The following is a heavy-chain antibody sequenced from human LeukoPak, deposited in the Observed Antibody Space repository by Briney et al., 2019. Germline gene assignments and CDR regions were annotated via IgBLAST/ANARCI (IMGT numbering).Heavy chain of an antibody. CDR3: ARDHQSAVGYYYYGVDV. CDR2: ISSSGSTI. Sequence: GGSLRLSCAASGFTFSDYYMSWIRQAPGKGLEWVSYISSSGSTIYYADSVKGRFTISRDNAKNSLYLQMNSLRAEDTAVYYCARDHQSAVGYYYYGVDVWGQGTTVTVSS. V-gene: IGHV3-11*01. CDR1: GFTFSDYY. D-gene: IGHD3-10*01. J-gene: IGHJ6*02.